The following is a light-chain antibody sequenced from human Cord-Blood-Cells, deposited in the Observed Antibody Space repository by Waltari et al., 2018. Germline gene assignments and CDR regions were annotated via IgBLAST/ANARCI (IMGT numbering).Light chain of an antibody. J-gene: IGKJ1*01. V-gene: IGKV3-20*01. CDR1: QSVSSSY. CDR3: QQYGSSPT. CDR2: GAS. Sequence: EIVLTQSPGTLSLSPGERATLSCRASQSVSSSYLAWYQQKPGQAPRLLIYGASSRATGIPDRFSCIWSGTDFTLTISRLEPEDFAVYYCQQYGSSPTFGQGTKVEIK.